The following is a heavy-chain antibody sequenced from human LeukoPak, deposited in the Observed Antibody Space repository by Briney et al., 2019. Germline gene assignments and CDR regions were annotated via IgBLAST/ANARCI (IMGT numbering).Heavy chain of an antibody. CDR2: ISSGGGTI. CDR1: GFSFSSYS. Sequence: GGSLGLSCEASGFSFSSYSMNWVRQAPGKGLEWVSYISSGGGTIYYADSVKGRFTISRDNAKNSLYLQMESLRPEDTAVYYCARGATVGASRFDYWGQGILVTVSS. V-gene: IGHV3-48*03. CDR3: ARGATVGASRFDY. J-gene: IGHJ4*02. D-gene: IGHD1-26*01.